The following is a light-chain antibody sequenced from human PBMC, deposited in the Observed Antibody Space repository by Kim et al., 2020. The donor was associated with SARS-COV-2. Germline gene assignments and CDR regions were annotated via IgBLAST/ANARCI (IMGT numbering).Light chain of an antibody. CDR3: QSYDSSNHVV. CDR2: EDN. V-gene: IGLV6-57*03. J-gene: IGLJ2*01. CDR1: SGSIASIY. Sequence: KPVTNSCTRSSGSIASIYVQWYQQRPGSAPTTVIYEDNQRPSGVPDRFSGSIDSCSNSASLSISGLKTEDEADYYCQSYDSSNHVVFGGGTQLTVL.